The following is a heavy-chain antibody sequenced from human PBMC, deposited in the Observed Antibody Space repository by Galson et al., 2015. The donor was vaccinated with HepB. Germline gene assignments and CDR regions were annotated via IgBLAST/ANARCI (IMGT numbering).Heavy chain of an antibody. V-gene: IGHV4-59*01. D-gene: IGHD2-15*01. CDR2: IYYSGST. J-gene: IGHJ2*01. CDR1: GGSISSYY. CDR3: ARGYCSGGSCYYSWYFDL. Sequence: SETLSLTCTVSGGSISSYYWSWIRQPPGKGLEWVGYIYYSGSTNYNPSLKSRVTISVDTSKNQFSLKLSSVTAADTAVYYCARGYCSGGSCYYSWYFDLWGRGTLVTVSS.